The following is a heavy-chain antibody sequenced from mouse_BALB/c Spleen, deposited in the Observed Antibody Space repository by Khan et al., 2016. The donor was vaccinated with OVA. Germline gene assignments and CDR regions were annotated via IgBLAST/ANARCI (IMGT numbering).Heavy chain of an antibody. D-gene: IGHD2-2*01. CDR2: VDPFSGGT. Sequence: IPLVQSGPELMKPGASVKISCKASGYSFTSYYLHWVMQSHGDSLEWIGYVDPFSGGTTYNQKFNGKATLTVDKSSSTAYMHLSNLTSEDSAVYYCTRHGYVAWFTYWGQGTLVTVSA. CDR1: GYSFTSYY. J-gene: IGHJ3*01. V-gene: IGHV1S135*01. CDR3: TRHGYVAWFTY.